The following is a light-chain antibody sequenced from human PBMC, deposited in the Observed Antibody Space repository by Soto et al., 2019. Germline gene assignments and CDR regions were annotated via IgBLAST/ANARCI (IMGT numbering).Light chain of an antibody. CDR3: QQSSSIPRT. V-gene: IGKV1-39*01. CDR2: AAS. J-gene: IGKJ1*01. Sequence: DIQLTQSPSSLSASVGDRVAITCRASQNIRRSLNWYQQRPGKAPKLLIYAASRLESGVSSRFSGSGSGTDFTLTINSLQPEDFATYFCQQSSSIPRTFGQGTKVEIK. CDR1: QNIRRS.